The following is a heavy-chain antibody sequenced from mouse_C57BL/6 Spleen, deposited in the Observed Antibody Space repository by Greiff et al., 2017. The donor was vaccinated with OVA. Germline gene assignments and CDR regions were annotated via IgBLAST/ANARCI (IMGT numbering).Heavy chain of an antibody. Sequence: VQLQQSGAELVRPGASVKLSCTASGFNIKDYYMHWVKQRPEQGLEWIGRIDPEDGDTEYAPKFQGKATMTADTSSNTAYLQLSSLTSEDTAVYYCTTMLFITTVVAPAYWGQGTLVTVSA. D-gene: IGHD1-1*01. CDR1: GFNIKDYY. V-gene: IGHV14-1*01. CDR3: TTMLFITTVVAPAY. CDR2: IDPEDGDT. J-gene: IGHJ3*01.